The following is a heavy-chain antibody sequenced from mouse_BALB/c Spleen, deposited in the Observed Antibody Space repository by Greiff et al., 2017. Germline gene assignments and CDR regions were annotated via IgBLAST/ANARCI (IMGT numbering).Heavy chain of an antibody. D-gene: IGHD1-1*01. J-gene: IGHJ2*01. CDR1: GYTFTDYW. CDR3: ARSLNYYGFDY. CDR2: IDTSDSYT. Sequence: QVQLKESGAELVMPGASVKMSCKASGYTFTDYWMHWVKQRPGQGLEWIGAIDTSDSYTSYNQKFKGKATLTVDESSSTAYMQLSSLTSEDSAVYYCARSLNYYGFDYWGQGTTLTVSS. V-gene: IGHV1-69*01.